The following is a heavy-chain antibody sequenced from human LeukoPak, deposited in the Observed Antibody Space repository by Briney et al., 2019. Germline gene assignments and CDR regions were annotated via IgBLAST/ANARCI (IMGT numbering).Heavy chain of an antibody. V-gene: IGHV1-69*05. Sequence: VASVKVSCKASGGTFSSYAISLVRQAPGQGLEWMGGIIPICGTANYAQKFQGRVTITTDESTSTAYMELSSLRSEDTAVYYCARVGVGLTFDYWGQGTLVTVSS. D-gene: IGHD1-26*01. CDR1: GGTFSSYA. CDR2: IIPICGTA. CDR3: ARVGVGLTFDY. J-gene: IGHJ4*02.